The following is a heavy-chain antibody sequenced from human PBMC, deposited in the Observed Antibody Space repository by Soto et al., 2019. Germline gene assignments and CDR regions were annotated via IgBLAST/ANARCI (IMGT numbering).Heavy chain of an antibody. V-gene: IGHV1-18*01. Sequence: ASVKVSCKASGYTFTSYGISWVRQAPGQGLEWMGWISAYNGNTNYAQKLQGRVTMTTDTSTSTAYMELRSLRSDDTAVYYCARDASMVRVPRVRGMDVWGQGTTVTVSS. D-gene: IGHD3-10*01. J-gene: IGHJ6*02. CDR3: ARDASMVRVPRVRGMDV. CDR1: GYTFTSYG. CDR2: ISAYNGNT.